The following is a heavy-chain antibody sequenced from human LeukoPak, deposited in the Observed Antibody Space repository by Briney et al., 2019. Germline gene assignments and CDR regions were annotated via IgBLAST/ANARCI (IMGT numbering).Heavy chain of an antibody. D-gene: IGHD7-27*01. V-gene: IGHV4-4*07. CDR1: GGSFRRND. CDR2: IASYGST. J-gene: IGHJ6*03. Sequence: SETLSLTCTVSGGSFRRNDWSWIRQSAGKELEWIGRIASYGSTNYNPSLESRVAISVDTSENQFSLKLTSVTAADTAEYYCTRLFSSNWGPKRVSYYYMDVWGKGTTVTVSS. CDR3: TRLFSSNWGPKRVSYYYMDV.